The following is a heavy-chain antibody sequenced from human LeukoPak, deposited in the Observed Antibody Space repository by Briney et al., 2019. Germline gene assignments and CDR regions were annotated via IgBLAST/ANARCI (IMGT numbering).Heavy chain of an antibody. CDR2: INHCGGT. J-gene: IGHJ4*02. CDR1: GGSFSGYY. Sequence: SETLSLTCAVYGGSFSGYYWSWIRQPPGKGLEWIGEINHCGGTNYNLSLKSRVTISVDTSKNQFSLKLSSVTAADTAAYYCARGAYYYDSSGYLYWGQGTLVTVSS. CDR3: ARGAYYYDSSGYLY. V-gene: IGHV4-34*01. D-gene: IGHD3-22*01.